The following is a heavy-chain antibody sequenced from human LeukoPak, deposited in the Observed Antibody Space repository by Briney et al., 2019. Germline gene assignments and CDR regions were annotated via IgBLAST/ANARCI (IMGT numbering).Heavy chain of an antibody. CDR2: ISASCGTP. Sequence: GGSLRLSCAASGFTFNTFAMSWVRQAPGKGLEWVAAISASCGTPYYADSVKGRFTISRDNSKNTLFLQMNSLRPEDTAVYYCARAIRLTGGLYYFDYWGQGTLVTVSS. V-gene: IGHV3-23*01. D-gene: IGHD1-20*01. CDR1: GFTFNTFA. J-gene: IGHJ4*02. CDR3: ARAIRLTGGLYYFDY.